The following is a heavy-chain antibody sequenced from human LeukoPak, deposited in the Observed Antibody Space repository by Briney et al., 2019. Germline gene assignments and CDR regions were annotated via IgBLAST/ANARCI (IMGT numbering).Heavy chain of an antibody. D-gene: IGHD6-19*01. CDR3: ARTSSGWSSWGEYYYYYMDV. J-gene: IGHJ6*03. CDR2: INTNTGNP. CDR1: GYTFTSYA. Sequence: ASVKVSCKASGYTFTSYAMSWVRQAPGQGLEWVGWINTNTGNPTYAQGFAGRFVFSLDTSVSTAYLQISSLKAEDTAVYYCARTSSGWSSWGEYYYYYMDVWGKGTTVTVSS. V-gene: IGHV7-4-1*02.